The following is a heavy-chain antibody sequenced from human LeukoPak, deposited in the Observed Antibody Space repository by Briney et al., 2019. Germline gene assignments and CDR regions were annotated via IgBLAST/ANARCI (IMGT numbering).Heavy chain of an antibody. Sequence: PSETLSLTCTVSGGSISSHYWSWIRQPPGKGLEWIGYISYIGSTNYNPSLKSRVTISVDTSKKQFSLKLSSVTAADTAVYYCARDPTTVTKGLDIWGQGTMVTVSS. CDR3: ARDPTTVTKGLDI. J-gene: IGHJ3*02. CDR1: GGSISSHY. V-gene: IGHV4-59*11. CDR2: ISYIGST. D-gene: IGHD4-17*01.